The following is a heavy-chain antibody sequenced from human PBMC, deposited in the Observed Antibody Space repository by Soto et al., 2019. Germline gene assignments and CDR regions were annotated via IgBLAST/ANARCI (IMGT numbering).Heavy chain of an antibody. Sequence: GESLKISCKGLGNSFNNWIGWVRQMPGKGLEWMGIIYPGDSDTKYSPSLQGQVSISADTSISTAYLQWTSLKASDTAMYYCARSRRGAYSSGWYSPSGYYNYGIDVWGQGTKVTVSS. CDR3: ARSRRGAYSSGWYSPSGYYNYGIDV. J-gene: IGHJ6*02. CDR1: GNSFNNW. CDR2: IYPGDSDT. D-gene: IGHD6-19*01. V-gene: IGHV5-51*01.